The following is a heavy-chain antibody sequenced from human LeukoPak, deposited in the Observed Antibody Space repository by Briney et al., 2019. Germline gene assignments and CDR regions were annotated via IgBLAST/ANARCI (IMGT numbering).Heavy chain of an antibody. J-gene: IGHJ4*02. V-gene: IGHV3-30-3*01. CDR2: ISYDGSNE. D-gene: IGHD1-1*01. CDR1: GFTFSTYA. CDR3: AKEEPTGDFDY. Sequence: GGSLRLSCAASGFTFSTYAMHWVRQAPGKGLEWVASISYDGSNEYYADSVRGRFTISRDNSKNTLYLQMNSLRAEDTAVYYCAKEEPTGDFDYWGQGTLVTVSS.